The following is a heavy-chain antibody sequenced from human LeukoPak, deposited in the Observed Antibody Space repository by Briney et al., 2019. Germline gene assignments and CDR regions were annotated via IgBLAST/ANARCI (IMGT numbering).Heavy chain of an antibody. CDR2: ISWNSGSI. V-gene: IGHV3-9*01. CDR1: GFTFDDYV. CDR3: ASMHSIAVAGTIDY. D-gene: IGHD6-13*01. Sequence: GGSLRLSCAASGFTFDDYVMHWVRQAPGKGLEWVSGISWNSGSIGYADSVKGRFTISRDNSKNTLYLQMNSLRAEDTAVYYCASMHSIAVAGTIDYWGQGTLVTVSS. J-gene: IGHJ4*02.